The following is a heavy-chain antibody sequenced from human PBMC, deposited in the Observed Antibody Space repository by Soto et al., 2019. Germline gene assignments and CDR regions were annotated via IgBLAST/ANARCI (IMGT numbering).Heavy chain of an antibody. CDR1: GGSISSGGYS. D-gene: IGHD1-20*01. J-gene: IGHJ6*02. CDR3: ARGRNNWNDGEYYYYGMEV. Sequence: SETLSLTCAVSGGSISSGGYSWSWIRQPPGKGLEWIGYIYHSGSTYYNPSLKSRVTISVDRSKNQFSLKLSSVTAADTAVYYCARGRNNWNDGEYYYYGMEVWGQGTTVTVSS. V-gene: IGHV4-30-2*01. CDR2: IYHSGST.